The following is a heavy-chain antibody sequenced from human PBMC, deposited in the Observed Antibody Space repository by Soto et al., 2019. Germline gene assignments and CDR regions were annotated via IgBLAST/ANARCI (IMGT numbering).Heavy chain of an antibody. CDR3: ARGYVVTTGSYFDY. D-gene: IGHD2-21*02. CDR1: GGTFSIYT. CDR2: IIPILGIA. V-gene: IGHV1-69*02. J-gene: IGHJ4*02. Sequence: GASVKVSCKAPGGTFSIYTIIWVRQAPGQGLEWMGRIIPILGIANYAQKFQGRVTITADKSTSTAYMELSSLRSEDTAVYYCARGYVVTTGSYFDYWGQGTLVTVSS.